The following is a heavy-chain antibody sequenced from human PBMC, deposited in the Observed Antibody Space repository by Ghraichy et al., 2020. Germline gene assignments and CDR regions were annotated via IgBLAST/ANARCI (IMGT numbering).Heavy chain of an antibody. CDR2: TSYDGTNK. D-gene: IGHD3-9*01. CDR3: ARVDAARYYYGMDV. Sequence: GGSLRLSCAASGFTFSSYALHWVRQAPGKGLEWVSVTSYDGTNKDYADSVKGRFTISRDNSKNTLYLQMDSLRTEDTAVYYCARVDAARYYYGMDVWGRGTTVTVSS. CDR1: GFTFSSYA. V-gene: IGHV3-30*04. J-gene: IGHJ6*02.